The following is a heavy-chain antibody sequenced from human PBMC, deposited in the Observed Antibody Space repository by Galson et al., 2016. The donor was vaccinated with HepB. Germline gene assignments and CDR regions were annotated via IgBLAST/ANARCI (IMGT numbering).Heavy chain of an antibody. CDR2: IVLGSGST. J-gene: IGHJ4*02. CDR1: GFTVSKTG. CDR3: AAGANSAPPVIAVAAT. V-gene: IGHV1-58*01. D-gene: IGHD6-13*01. Sequence: SVKVSCKASGFTVSKTGVQWVRQARGQRPEWLGWIVLGSGSTSYAQKFQERVTITADKSTTTIYMELRGLRSADTAVYYCAAGANSAPPVIAVAATWGQGSLVTVSS.